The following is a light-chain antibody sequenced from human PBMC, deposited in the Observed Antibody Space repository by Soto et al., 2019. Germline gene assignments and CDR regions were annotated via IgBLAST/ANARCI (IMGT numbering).Light chain of an antibody. CDR2: ANN. Sequence: QSVLTQPPSVSGAPGQRVTISCTGSSSNIGAGYIVHWYQHLPGTAPKLLIYANNNRPSGVPDRFSGSKSGTSASLAITGLQAEDEADYYCQSYDSSLSHSKVFGGGTKLTVL. CDR3: QSYDSSLSHSKV. CDR1: SSNIGAGYI. J-gene: IGLJ2*01. V-gene: IGLV1-40*01.